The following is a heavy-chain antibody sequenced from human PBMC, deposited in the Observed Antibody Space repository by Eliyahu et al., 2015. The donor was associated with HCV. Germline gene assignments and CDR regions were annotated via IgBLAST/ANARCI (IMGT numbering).Heavy chain of an antibody. J-gene: IGHJ3*02. CDR2: IYWDDDK. D-gene: IGHD3-22*01. CDR1: GFSLSTYGVG. V-gene: IGHV2-5*02. CDR3: AYRPSTMIDAFAI. Sequence: QITLKESGPTLVKPTQTLTLTCSFSGFSLSTYGVGVGWIRQPPGKALEWLALIYWDDDKRYRFIPKSRLTITKDTSKNQVVLTLANMDPVDTATYYCAYRPSTMIDAFAIWGQGTMTTVSS.